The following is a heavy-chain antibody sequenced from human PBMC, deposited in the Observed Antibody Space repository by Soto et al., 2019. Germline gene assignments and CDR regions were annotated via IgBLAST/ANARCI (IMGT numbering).Heavy chain of an antibody. Sequence: QVQLVQSGAEVKKPGASVKVSCKASGYTFTSYDINWVRQATGQGLEWMGWMNPNSGNTGYAQKFQGRVTMTRNTSSSTAYMELISLRSDDTAVYYCARERTGTPSMDVWGQGTTVTVSS. J-gene: IGHJ6*02. V-gene: IGHV1-8*01. CDR2: MNPNSGNT. CDR3: ARERTGTPSMDV. D-gene: IGHD1-1*01. CDR1: GYTFTSYD.